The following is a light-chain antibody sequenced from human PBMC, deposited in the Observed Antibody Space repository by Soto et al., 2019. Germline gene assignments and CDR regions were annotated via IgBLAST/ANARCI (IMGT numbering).Light chain of an antibody. CDR2: GAS. V-gene: IGKV3-15*01. J-gene: IGKJ2*01. Sequence: EIVMAQSPATLSVSPGERATLSCRASQSVSSNLAWYQQKRGQAPRLLIYGASSRATGIPARFSGSGSGTEFTLTIGSLQSDDFAVYYRQQYNNWPLTFGQGTKVDIK. CDR3: QQYNNWPLT. CDR1: QSVSSN.